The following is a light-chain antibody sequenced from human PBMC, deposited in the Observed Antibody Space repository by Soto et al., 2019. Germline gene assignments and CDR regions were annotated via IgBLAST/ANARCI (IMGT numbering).Light chain of an antibody. V-gene: IGKV1-39*01. J-gene: IGKJ1*01. CDR3: QKSDNTPRT. Sequence: DIQMTQSPSSLSASVGDRVTITCRASQSISRYLNWYQQKAGKAPKLLIHAASNLQSGVPSRFSGSGSGTDFTLTISSLQPADFATYYCQKSDNTPRTFGQGTKVEIK. CDR2: AAS. CDR1: QSISRY.